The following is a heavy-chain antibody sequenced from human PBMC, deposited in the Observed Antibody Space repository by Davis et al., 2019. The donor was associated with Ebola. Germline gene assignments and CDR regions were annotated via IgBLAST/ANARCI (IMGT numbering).Heavy chain of an antibody. CDR3: AKGGSRDY. CDR2: ISYDGSNK. CDR1: GFTFSSYG. Sequence: GESLKISCAASGFTFSSYGMPWVRQAPGKGLECVAVISYDGSNKYYADSVKGRFTISRDNSKNTLYLQMNSLRAEDTAVYYCAKGGSRDYWGQGTLVTVSS. D-gene: IGHD1-26*01. V-gene: IGHV3-30*18. J-gene: IGHJ4*02.